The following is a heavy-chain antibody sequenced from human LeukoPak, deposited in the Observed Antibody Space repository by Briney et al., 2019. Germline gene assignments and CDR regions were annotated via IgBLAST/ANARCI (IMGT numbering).Heavy chain of an antibody. V-gene: IGHV1-2*02. CDR2: INPNSGGT. CDR3: AREGIAVAGTPFDY. CDR1: GYTFTGYY. D-gene: IGHD6-19*01. Sequence: ASVKVSCKASGYTFTGYYMHWVRQAPGQGLEWMGWINPNSGGTNYAQKFQGRLTMTRDTSISTAYMELSRLRSDDTAVYYCAREGIAVAGTPFDYWGQGTLVTVSS. J-gene: IGHJ4*02.